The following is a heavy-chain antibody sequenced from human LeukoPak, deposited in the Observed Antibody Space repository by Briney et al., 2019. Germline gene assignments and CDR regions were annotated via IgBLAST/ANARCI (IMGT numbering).Heavy chain of an antibody. CDR1: GGSTSSSNYY. J-gene: IGHJ6*02. CDR2: IHYSGNT. CDR3: ARVGYCSGGSCYLYYYYYGMDV. D-gene: IGHD2-15*01. V-gene: IGHV4-39*07. Sequence: SAALSLTCAVSGGSTSSSNYYWGWIRQPPGKGLDWIGGIHYSGNTYYNPSLKSRVTISVDTSKNQFSLKLSSVTAADTAVYYCARVGYCSGGSCYLYYYYYGMDVWGQGTTVTVSS.